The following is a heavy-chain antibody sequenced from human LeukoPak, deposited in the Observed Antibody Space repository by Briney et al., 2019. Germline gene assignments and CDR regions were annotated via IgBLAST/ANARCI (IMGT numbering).Heavy chain of an antibody. V-gene: IGHV4-39*07. CDR2: IYYSGST. D-gene: IGHD6-6*01. CDR1: GGSISSSSYY. CDR3: ARVLEAARYYYYYMDV. J-gene: IGHJ6*03. Sequence: SETLSLTCTVSGGSISSSSYYWGWIRQPPGKGLEWIGSIYYSGSTYYNPSLKSRVTISVDTSKNQFSLKLSSVTAADTAVYYCARVLEAARYYYYYMDVWGKGTTVTVSS.